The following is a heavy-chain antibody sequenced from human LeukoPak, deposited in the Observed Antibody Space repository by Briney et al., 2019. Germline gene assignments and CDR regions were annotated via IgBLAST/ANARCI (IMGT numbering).Heavy chain of an antibody. CDR1: GYTFSSND. CDR3: ARDARGVAAADDAFDM. V-gene: IGHV1-8*01. CDR2: MNPNSGNT. J-gene: IGHJ3*02. Sequence: ASVKVSCKASGYTFSSNDINWVRQATGQGLEWMGWMNPNSGNTGYAQNFQGRVSMTRDTPISTAYMELSSLRSEDTAVYFCARDARGVAAADDAFDMWGQGTMVTVSS. D-gene: IGHD2-2*01.